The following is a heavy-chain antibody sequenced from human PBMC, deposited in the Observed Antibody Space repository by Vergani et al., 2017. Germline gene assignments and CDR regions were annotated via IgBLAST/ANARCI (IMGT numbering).Heavy chain of an antibody. V-gene: IGHV3-74*01. CDR1: GFTFSSYW. Sequence: VQLVESGGGLVQPGGSLRLSCAASGFTFSSYWMHWVRQAPGKGLVWVSRINSDGSSTSYADSVKGRFTISRDNAKNTLYLQMNSLRAEDTAVYYCARDAVYGSYYYYYGMDVWGQGTTVTVSS. D-gene: IGHD4-17*01. J-gene: IGHJ6*02. CDR2: INSDGSST. CDR3: ARDAVYGSYYYYYGMDV.